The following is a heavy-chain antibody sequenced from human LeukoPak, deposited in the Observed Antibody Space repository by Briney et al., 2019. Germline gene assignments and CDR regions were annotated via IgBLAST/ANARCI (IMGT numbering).Heavy chain of an antibody. CDR3: ARVGYDSSGRFDY. J-gene: IGHJ4*02. Sequence: GSSVKVSCKASGGAFSSYAISWVRQAPGQGLEWMGRIIPIFGTANYAQKFQGRVTITTDESTSTAYMELSSLRSEDTAVYYCARVGYDSSGRFDYWGQGTLVTVSS. D-gene: IGHD3-22*01. CDR2: IIPIFGTA. CDR1: GGAFSSYA. V-gene: IGHV1-69*05.